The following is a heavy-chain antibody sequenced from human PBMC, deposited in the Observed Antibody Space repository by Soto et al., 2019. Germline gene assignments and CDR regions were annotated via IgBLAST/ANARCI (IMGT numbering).Heavy chain of an antibody. CDR2: INHSGSS. V-gene: IGHV4-34*01. J-gene: IGHJ2*01. CDR1: GGSFSGFY. CDR3: ARMAGPWYFDL. Sequence: SETLSLTCAVHGGSFSGFYWTWIRQPPGKGLEWVGEINHSGSSNYNPPLKRRVTMSLDTSRNQFPLSLNSVTAADTAVYYCARMAGPWYFDLWGRGTLVTSPQ.